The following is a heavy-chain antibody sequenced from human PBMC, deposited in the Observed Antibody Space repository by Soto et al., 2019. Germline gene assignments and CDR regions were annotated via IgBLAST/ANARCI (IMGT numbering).Heavy chain of an antibody. CDR1: GFTFRDYA. CDR2: ISGSLDSA. Sequence: EVRLLESGGGLGQPGGSLRLSCAASGFTFRDYAMSWVRQAPGKGLEWVSTISGSLDSAFYADSVKGLFTISRDTSNNTLYLQMNSLRAEDTAVYFCAKDSGLPVFGGLIHALDFWGQGTLVTVSS. D-gene: IGHD3-3*01. V-gene: IGHV3-23*01. J-gene: IGHJ3*01. CDR3: AKDSGLPVFGGLIHALDF.